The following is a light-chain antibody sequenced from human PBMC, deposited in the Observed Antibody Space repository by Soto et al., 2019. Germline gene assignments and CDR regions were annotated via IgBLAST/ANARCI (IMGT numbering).Light chain of an antibody. Sequence: DIVMTQSPLSLPVSPGEPASISCRSSQSLLHRNGYSSLDWYLQKPGQSPRLLIYLASTRASGVPDKFRASGSGTVFTLKISRVQAEDVGIYSCMQALQTPYSFGQGTKLEI. CDR2: LAS. CDR1: QSLLHRNGYSS. J-gene: IGKJ2*01. V-gene: IGKV2-28*01. CDR3: MQALQTPYS.